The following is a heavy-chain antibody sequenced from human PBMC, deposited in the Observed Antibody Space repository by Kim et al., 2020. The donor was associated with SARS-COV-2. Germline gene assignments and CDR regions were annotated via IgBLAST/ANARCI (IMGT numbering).Heavy chain of an antibody. J-gene: IGHJ6*02. Sequence: GESLKISCKASGYTFADYWITLVRQRPGKGLEWMGKIDPRDSYTKYSPFFEGHVTFSVDKSNKVAYLQWRSLKGSDSAKYFCARRIVVVRGGIAATDVWGQGTTVIVSS. CDR1: GYTFADYW. CDR2: IDPRDSYT. CDR3: ARRIVVVRGGIAATDV. D-gene: IGHD3-10*01. V-gene: IGHV5-10-1*01.